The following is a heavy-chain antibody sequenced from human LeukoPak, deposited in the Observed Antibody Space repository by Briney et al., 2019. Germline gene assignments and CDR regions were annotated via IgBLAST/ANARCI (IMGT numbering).Heavy chain of an antibody. CDR3: ARDSGETKYCSGGSCYSYPDY. Sequence: GASVKVSCKASGYTFTSYGISWVRQAPGQGLEWMGWISAYNGNTNYAQKLQGRVTMTTDTSTSTAYMELRSLRSDDTAVYYCARDSGETKYCSGGSCYSYPDYWGQGTLVTVSS. D-gene: IGHD2-15*01. CDR1: GYTFTSYG. V-gene: IGHV1-18*01. CDR2: ISAYNGNT. J-gene: IGHJ4*02.